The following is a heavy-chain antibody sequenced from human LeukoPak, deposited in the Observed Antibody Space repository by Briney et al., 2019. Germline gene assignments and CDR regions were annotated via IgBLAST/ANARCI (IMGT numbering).Heavy chain of an antibody. CDR2: IYYSGST. V-gene: IGHV4-34*10. CDR1: GGSFSGYY. D-gene: IGHD1-1*01. CDR3: AKDRYYYFDS. J-gene: IGHJ4*02. Sequence: PSETLSLTCAVYGGSFSGYYWSWIRQPPGKGLEWIGYIYYSGSTNYNPSLKSRVTMSVDTSKNQFSLKLSSVTAADTAVYYCAKDRYYYFDSWGQGTLVTVSS.